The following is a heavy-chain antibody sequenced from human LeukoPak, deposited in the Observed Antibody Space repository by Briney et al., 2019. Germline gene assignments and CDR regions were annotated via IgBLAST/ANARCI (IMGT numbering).Heavy chain of an antibody. D-gene: IGHD3-22*01. CDR2: IKQDGSEK. CDR3: ARDRYYDSSGLDV. CDR1: GFTFSSYW. Sequence: PGGSLRLSCAGSGFTFSSYWMSWVRQAPGKGLEWVANIKQDGSEKYYVDSVKGRFTISRDNAKNSLYLQMNSLRAEDTAVYYCARDRYYDSSGLDVWGKGTTVTVSS. J-gene: IGHJ6*04. V-gene: IGHV3-7*01.